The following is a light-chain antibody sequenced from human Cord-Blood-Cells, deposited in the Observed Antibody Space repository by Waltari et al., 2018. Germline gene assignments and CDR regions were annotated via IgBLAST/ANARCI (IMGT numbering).Light chain of an antibody. J-gene: IGLJ1*01. V-gene: IGLV2-14*01. CDR1: SSDVGGSNY. CDR2: EVS. Sequence: QSALTQPASVSGSPGQSITISCTGTSSDVGGSNYVSWYQQPPGKAPKPMIYEVSNRPSGVSNRFSGSKSGNTASLTISGLQAEDEADYYCSSYTSSSTPYVFGTGTKVTVL. CDR3: SSYTSSSTPYV.